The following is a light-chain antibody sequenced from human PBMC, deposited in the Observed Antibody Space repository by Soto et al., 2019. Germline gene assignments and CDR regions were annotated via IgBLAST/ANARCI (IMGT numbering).Light chain of an antibody. CDR2: DAS. CDR3: QQYNSYSRGT. Sequence: DIQMTQYPSTLSASVGDRVTITCRASQSISSWLAWYQQKPGKTPRLLIYDASTLESGVPSRFSGSGSGTEFTLTISSLQPDDFATYYCQQYNSYSRGTFGPGTKVDIK. CDR1: QSISSW. V-gene: IGKV1-5*01. J-gene: IGKJ3*01.